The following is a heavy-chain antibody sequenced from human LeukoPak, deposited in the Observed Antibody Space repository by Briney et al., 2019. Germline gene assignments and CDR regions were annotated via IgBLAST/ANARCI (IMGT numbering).Heavy chain of an antibody. CDR2: LGPSGLTT. CDR3: AKDGAWLQFDE. J-gene: IGHJ4*02. V-gene: IGHV3-23*01. Sequence: GGSLRLSCAASGFLFRNYGMNCVRQPPGKGLEWVSNLGPSGLTTYYADSVKGRFTISRDHSKNPLFLLMNDLRPEDTAVHYCAKDGAWLQFDEWGRGTQVTVSS. CDR1: GFLFRNYG. D-gene: IGHD5-24*01.